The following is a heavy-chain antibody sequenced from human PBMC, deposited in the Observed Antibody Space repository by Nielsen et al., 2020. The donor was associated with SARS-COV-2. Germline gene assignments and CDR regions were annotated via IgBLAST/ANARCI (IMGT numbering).Heavy chain of an antibody. Sequence: GESLKISCAASGFTFSSYAMSWVRQAPGKGLEWVSVIYSGGSSTYYADSVKGRFTISRDNSKNTLYLQMNSLRAEDTAVYYCAKDIEESYTNYGMDVWGQGTTVTVSS. CDR2: IYSGGSST. CDR3: AKDIEESYTNYGMDV. V-gene: IGHV3-23*03. J-gene: IGHJ6*02. CDR1: GFTFSSYA. D-gene: IGHD3-16*02.